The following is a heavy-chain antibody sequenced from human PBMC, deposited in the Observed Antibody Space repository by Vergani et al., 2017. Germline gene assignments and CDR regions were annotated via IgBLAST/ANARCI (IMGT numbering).Heavy chain of an antibody. CDR2: IYYSGST. D-gene: IGHD6-19*01. CDR3: ARDIPREGSSGWYYYYYYGMDV. V-gene: IGHV4-59*11. CDR1: GGSISSHY. J-gene: IGHJ6*02. Sequence: QVQLQESGPGLVKPSETLSLTCTVSGGSISSHYWSWIRQPPGKGLEWIGYIYYSGSTNYNPSLKSRVTISVDTSKNQFSLKLSSVTAADTAVYYCARDIPREGSSGWYYYYYYGMDVWGQGTTVTVSS.